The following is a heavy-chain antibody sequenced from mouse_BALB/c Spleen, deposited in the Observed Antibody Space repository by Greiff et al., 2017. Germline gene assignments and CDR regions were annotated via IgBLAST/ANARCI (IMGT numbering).Heavy chain of an antibody. V-gene: IGHV1S81*02. CDR1: GYTFTSYY. J-gene: IGHJ2*01. CDR3: TRSISFDY. CDR2: INPSNGGT. Sequence: QVQLKESGAELVKPGASVKLSCKASGYTFTSYYMYWVKQRPGQGLEWIGEINPSNGGTNFNEKFKSKATLTVDKSSSTAYMQLSSLTSEDSAVYYCTRSISFDYWGQGTTLTVSS.